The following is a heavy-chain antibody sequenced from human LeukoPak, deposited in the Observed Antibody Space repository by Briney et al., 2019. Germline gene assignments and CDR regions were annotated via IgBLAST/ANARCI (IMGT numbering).Heavy chain of an antibody. CDR1: GFTFSDYY. D-gene: IGHD6-6*01. J-gene: IGHJ4*01. Sequence: GGSLRLSCAASGFTFSDYYMSWIRQAPGKGLEWVSYISSSGRTIYYADSVKGRFTISRDNSKNSLYLQMNSLRAEDTAVYYCATSNIAARDYCGHGTLVTVSS. CDR3: ATSNIAARDY. CDR2: ISSSGRTI. V-gene: IGHV3-11*01.